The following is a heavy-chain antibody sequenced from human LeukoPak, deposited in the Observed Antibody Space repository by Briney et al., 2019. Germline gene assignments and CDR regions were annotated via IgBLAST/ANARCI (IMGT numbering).Heavy chain of an antibody. CDR1: GGSISSYY. D-gene: IGHD2/OR15-2a*01. Sequence: KPSETLSLTCTVSGGSISSYYWSWIRQPPGKGLEWIGYIYYSGSTNYNPSLKSRVTISVDTSKSQFSLKLSSVTAADTAVYYCTSVTGLNWFDPWGQGTLVTVSS. CDR3: TSVTGLNWFDP. V-gene: IGHV4-59*01. J-gene: IGHJ5*02. CDR2: IYYSGST.